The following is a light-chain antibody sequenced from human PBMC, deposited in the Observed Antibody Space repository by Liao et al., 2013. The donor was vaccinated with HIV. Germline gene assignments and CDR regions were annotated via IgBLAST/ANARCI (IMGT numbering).Light chain of an antibody. CDR2: HDR. J-gene: IGLJ1*01. CDR3: QVWDSTSDHQV. CDR1: NIGRKS. Sequence: SYELTQPPSVSLAPGETARITCGGDNIGRKSVQWYQHRPGQAPVLVIFHDRDRPSGVPERFSGSNSGNTSTLTISGTQAMDEADYYCQVWDSTSDHQVFGTGTKVTVL. V-gene: IGLV3-21*01.